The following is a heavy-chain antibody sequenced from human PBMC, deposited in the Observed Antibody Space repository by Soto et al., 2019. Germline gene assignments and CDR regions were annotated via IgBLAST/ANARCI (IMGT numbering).Heavy chain of an antibody. CDR2: IYYSGST. D-gene: IGHD6-13*01. CDR3: ARDLGQGELVGDYYYYGMDV. V-gene: IGHV4-59*01. CDR1: GGYISSYY. J-gene: IGHJ6*02. Sequence: ASETLSLTCTVSGGYISSYYWSWIRPHPGKGLEWIGYIYYSGSTNYNPSLKSRVTISVDTSKNQFSLKLSSVTAADTAVYYCARDLGQGELVGDYYYYGMDVWGQGTTVTVSS.